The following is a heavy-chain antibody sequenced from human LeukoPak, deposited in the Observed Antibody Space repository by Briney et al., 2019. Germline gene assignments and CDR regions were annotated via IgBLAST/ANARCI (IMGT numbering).Heavy chain of an antibody. V-gene: IGHV4-59*01. CDR3: ARNYYGSGSYFGY. CDR2: IYYSGST. CDR1: GGSISSYY. Sequence: SETLSLTCTVSGGSISSYYWSWIRQPPGKGLEWIGYIYYSGSTNYNPSLKSRVTISVDTSKNQFSLKLSSVTAADTAVYYCARNYYGSGSYFGYWGQGTLVTVSS. D-gene: IGHD3-10*01. J-gene: IGHJ4*02.